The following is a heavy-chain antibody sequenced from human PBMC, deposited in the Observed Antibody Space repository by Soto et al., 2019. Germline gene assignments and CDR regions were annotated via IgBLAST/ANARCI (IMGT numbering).Heavy chain of an antibody. CDR3: ERLDGYYHYMAV. Sequence: PSETLSLTCTVSGGSISIYYWTWVRQPPGKGLEWIGYIYYSGSTNYNPSLKSRVTISVATSKTQFSLKLSSVTAADTAVYYCERLDGYYHYMAVWGKGTTVTVSS. J-gene: IGHJ6*03. CDR2: IYYSGST. V-gene: IGHV4-59*08. D-gene: IGHD6-13*01. CDR1: GGSISIYY.